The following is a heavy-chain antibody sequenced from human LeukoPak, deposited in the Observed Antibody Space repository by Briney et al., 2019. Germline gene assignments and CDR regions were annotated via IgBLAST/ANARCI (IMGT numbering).Heavy chain of an antibody. CDR2: IYSGGST. V-gene: IGHV3-66*01. Sequence: GGALRLSCAASGLTVSSNCMSWVRQAPGKGLEWVSVIYSGGSTYYADSVKGRFTTSRHNSKNTLYLPMNRLRAEDTAVYYCARERVENQQLVGGNYWGQGTLVTVSS. CDR3: ARERVENQQLVGGNY. CDR1: GLTVSSNC. D-gene: IGHD6-6*01. J-gene: IGHJ4*02.